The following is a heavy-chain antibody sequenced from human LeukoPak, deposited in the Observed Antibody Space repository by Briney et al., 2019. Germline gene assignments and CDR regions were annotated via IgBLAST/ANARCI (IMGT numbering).Heavy chain of an antibody. CDR2: VSYDGSNK. V-gene: IGHV3-30*04. J-gene: IGHJ4*02. D-gene: IGHD3-3*01. CDR1: GFTFSSYA. Sequence: PGGSLRLSCAASGFTFSSYAMSWVRQAPGKGLEWVAVVSYDGSNKYYADSVKGRFTISRDNSKNTLYLQMNSLRAEDTAVYYCARARVLRFLEWLLVYWGQGTLVTVSS. CDR3: ARARVLRFLEWLLVY.